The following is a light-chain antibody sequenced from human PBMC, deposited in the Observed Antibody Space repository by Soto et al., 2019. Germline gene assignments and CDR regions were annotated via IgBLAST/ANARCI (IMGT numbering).Light chain of an antibody. V-gene: IGKV3-20*01. J-gene: IGKJ1*01. CDR3: QQYDGFPRT. CDR2: GAS. CDR1: QSVSSGY. Sequence: EIVLTQSPATLSLSPGERATLSCRASQSVSSGYLAWYQQKPGQAPRLLISGASRRATGIPDRFSGSGSGTDFTLTISRLEPEDFAVYYCQQYDGFPRTFGQGTKV.